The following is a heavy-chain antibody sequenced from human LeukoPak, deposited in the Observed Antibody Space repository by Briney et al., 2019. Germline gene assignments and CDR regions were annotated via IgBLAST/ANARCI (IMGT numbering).Heavy chain of an antibody. Sequence: GASVKVSCKVSGYTLTELSMHWVRQAPGKGLEWMGGFDPEDGETIYAQKFQGRVTMTEDTSTDTAYMALSSLRSEDTAVYYCATVGYSYGYFFDYWGQGTLVTVSS. CDR2: FDPEDGET. D-gene: IGHD5-18*01. CDR1: GYTLTELS. V-gene: IGHV1-24*01. J-gene: IGHJ4*02. CDR3: ATVGYSYGYFFDY.